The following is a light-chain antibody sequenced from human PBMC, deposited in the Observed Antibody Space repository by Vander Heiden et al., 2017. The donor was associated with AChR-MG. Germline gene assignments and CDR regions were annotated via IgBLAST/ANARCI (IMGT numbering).Light chain of an antibody. CDR2: DTS. CDR1: TGAVTSGHY. V-gene: IGLV7-46*01. Sequence: QAVVTQEPSLTVSPGGTVTPPCCSSTGAVTSGHYPYWFQQKPGQAPRTLIYDTSNKHSWTPARFSGSLLGGKAALTLSGAQPEDEAEYYCLLSYSGARPRVFGGGTKLTVL. CDR3: LLSYSGARPRV. J-gene: IGLJ3*02.